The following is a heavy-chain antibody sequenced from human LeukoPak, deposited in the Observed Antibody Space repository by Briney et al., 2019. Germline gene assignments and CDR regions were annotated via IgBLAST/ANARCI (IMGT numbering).Heavy chain of an antibody. CDR2: ISSSSSYI. CDR3: AKGTYGSGTYGSIDY. J-gene: IGHJ4*02. CDR1: GFTFSSYS. Sequence: GGSLRLSCAASGFTFSSYSMNWVRQAPGKGLEWVSCISSSSSYIYYADSVKGRFTISRDNSKNTLYLQMNSLRAEDTAVYYCAKGTYGSGTYGSIDYWGQGTLVTVSS. D-gene: IGHD3-10*01. V-gene: IGHV3-21*04.